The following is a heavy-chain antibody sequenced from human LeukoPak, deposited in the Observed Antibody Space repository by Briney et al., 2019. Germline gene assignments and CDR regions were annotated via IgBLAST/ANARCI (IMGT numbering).Heavy chain of an antibody. CDR1: GYTFTSYD. CDR3: ARGNLQNEGFDY. D-gene: IGHD1-1*01. V-gene: IGHV1-8*01. J-gene: IGHJ4*02. CDR2: MNPNSGNT. Sequence: ASVKVSCKASGYTFTSYDINWVRLATGQGLEWMGWMNPNSGNTGYAQKFQGRVTMTRNTSISTAYMELSSLRSEDTAVYYCARGNLQNEGFDYWGQGTLVTVSS.